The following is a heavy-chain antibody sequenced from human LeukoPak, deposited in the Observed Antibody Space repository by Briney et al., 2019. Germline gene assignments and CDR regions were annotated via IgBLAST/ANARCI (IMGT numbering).Heavy chain of an antibody. CDR2: IIPIFGTA. J-gene: IGHJ6*02. CDR1: GGTFSSYA. V-gene: IGHV1-69*13. D-gene: IGHD3-22*01. Sequence: SVKVSCKASGGTFSSYAISWVRQAPGQGLEWMGGIIPIFGTANYAQKFQGRVTITADESTSTAYMELSSLRSEDTAVCYCASPGAPGSDSSESNTQEDYYYYYGMDVWGQGTTVTVSS. CDR3: ASPGAPGSDSSESNTQEDYYYYYGMDV.